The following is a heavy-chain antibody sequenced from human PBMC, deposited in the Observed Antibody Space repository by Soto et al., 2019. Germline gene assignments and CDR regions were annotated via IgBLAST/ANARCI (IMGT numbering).Heavy chain of an antibody. V-gene: IGHV1-69*01. J-gene: IGHJ4*02. CDR1: GGTFSSYA. CDR3: ARMRRLIDPYPDFDY. CDR2: IIPIFGTA. Sequence: QVQLVQSGAEVKKPGSSVKVSCKASGGTFSSYAISWVRQAPGQGLEWMGGIIPIFGTANYAQKFQGRVTITADESTSTADMELSSLRSEDTAVYYCARMRRLIDPYPDFDYWGQGTLVTVSS.